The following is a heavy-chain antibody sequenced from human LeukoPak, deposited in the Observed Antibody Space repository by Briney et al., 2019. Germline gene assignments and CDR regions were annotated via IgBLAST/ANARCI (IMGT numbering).Heavy chain of an antibody. CDR1: GGSFSGYY. CDR3: ARLMDIGRTRYYYYYMDV. J-gene: IGHJ6*03. Sequence: PSETLSLTCAVYGGSFSGYYWSWIRQPPGKGLEWIGEINHSGSTNYNPSLKSRVTISVDTSKNQFSLKLSSVTAADTAVYYCARLMDIGRTRYYYYYMDVWGKGTTVTVSS. V-gene: IGHV4-34*01. D-gene: IGHD2-2*03. CDR2: INHSGST.